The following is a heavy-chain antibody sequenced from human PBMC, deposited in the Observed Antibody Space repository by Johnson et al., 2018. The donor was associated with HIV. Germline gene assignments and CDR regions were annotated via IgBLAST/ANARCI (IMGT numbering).Heavy chain of an antibody. V-gene: IGHV3-11*04. D-gene: IGHD7-27*01. CDR3: ATGDGRGAFDI. J-gene: IGHJ3*02. CDR1: GFTFSNAW. Sequence: QEQLVESGGGLVKPGGSLRLSCAASGFTFSNAWMSWIRQAPGKGLEWVSYISSSGSTIYYADSVKGRLTIYRDNAKNSLYLQMNSLRAEDTAVYYCATGDGRGAFDIWGQGTMVTVSS. CDR2: ISSSGSTI.